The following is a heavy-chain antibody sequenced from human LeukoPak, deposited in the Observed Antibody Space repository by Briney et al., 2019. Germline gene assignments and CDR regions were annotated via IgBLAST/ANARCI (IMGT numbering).Heavy chain of an antibody. D-gene: IGHD4-17*01. J-gene: IGHJ6*02. Sequence: PGGSLRLSCAASGFTFSSYGMHWVRQAPGKGLEWVAVISYDGSNKYYADSVKGRFTISRDNSKNTLYLQMNSLRAEDTAVYYSTKDQANYGDYYYYGMDVWGQGTTVTVSS. CDR1: GFTFSSYG. V-gene: IGHV3-30*18. CDR2: ISYDGSNK. CDR3: TKDQANYGDYYYYGMDV.